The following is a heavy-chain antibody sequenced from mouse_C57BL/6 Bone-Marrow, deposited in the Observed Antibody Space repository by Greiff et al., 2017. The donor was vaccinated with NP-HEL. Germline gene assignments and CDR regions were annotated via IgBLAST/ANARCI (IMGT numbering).Heavy chain of an antibody. CDR1: GYTFTSYW. CDR3: VRDGYDFDY. D-gene: IGHD2-10*02. J-gene: IGHJ2*01. V-gene: IGHV1-59*01. CDR2: IDPSDSYT. Sequence: QVQLQQPGAELVRPGTSVKLSCKASGYTFTSYWMHWVKQRPGQGLEWIGVIDPSDSYTNYNQKFKGKATLTVDTSSSTAYMQLSSLTSEDSAVFCCVRDGYDFDYWGQGTTLTVSS.